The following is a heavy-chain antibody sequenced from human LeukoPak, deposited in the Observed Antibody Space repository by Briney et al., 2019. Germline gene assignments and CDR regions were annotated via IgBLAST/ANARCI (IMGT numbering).Heavy chain of an antibody. V-gene: IGHV4-39*01. CDR3: ASLLGFLEWLEGAFNI. D-gene: IGHD3-3*01. J-gene: IGHJ3*02. Sequence: SETLSLTCTVSGGSISSSSYYWGWIRQPPGKGLEWIGSIYYSGSTYYNPSLKSRVTISVDTSKNQFSLKLSSVTAADTAVYYCASLLGFLEWLEGAFNIWGQGTMVTVSS. CDR1: GGSISSSSYY. CDR2: IYYSGST.